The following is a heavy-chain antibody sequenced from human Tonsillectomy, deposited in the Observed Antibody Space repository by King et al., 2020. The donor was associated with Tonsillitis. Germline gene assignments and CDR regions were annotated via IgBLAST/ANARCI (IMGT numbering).Heavy chain of an antibody. CDR2: IIPIFGTA. CDR3: ARDMYYYDSSGYYYPFDY. CDR1: GGTFSSYA. Sequence: QLVQSGAEVKKPGSSVKVSCKASGGTFSSYAISWVRQAPGQGLEWMGGIIPIFGTANYAQKFQGRVTITADESTSTAYMELSSLRSEDTAVYYCARDMYYYDSSGYYYPFDYWGQGTLVTVSS. D-gene: IGHD3-22*01. J-gene: IGHJ4*02. V-gene: IGHV1-69*01.